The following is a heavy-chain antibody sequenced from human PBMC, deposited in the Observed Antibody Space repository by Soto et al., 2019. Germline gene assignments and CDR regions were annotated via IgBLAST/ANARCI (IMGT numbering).Heavy chain of an antibody. CDR1: GYTFTSYG. Sequence: ASVKVSCKASGYTFTSYGISWVRQAPGHGLEWLGWISAYNGNTNYAQKLQGRVSMTTDTSTSTAYKKLRSLKADDTAEYNCARDERVYNESYEARHDDFDIWGQGTMDNVSS. CDR3: ARDERVYNESYEARHDDFDI. D-gene: IGHD1-26*01. J-gene: IGHJ3*02. CDR2: ISAYNGNT. V-gene: IGHV1-18*01.